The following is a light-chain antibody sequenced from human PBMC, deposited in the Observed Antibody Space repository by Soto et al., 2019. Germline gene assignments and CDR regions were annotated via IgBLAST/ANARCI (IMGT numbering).Light chain of an antibody. CDR1: QGISSY. CDR3: LQDYNYPWT. CDR2: AAS. Sequence: IQLTQSPSFLSASVGDRVTITCRASQGISSYLAWYQQKPGKAPELLIYAASSLQSGVPSRFSGSGSGTDFTITISSLQPEDFATYYCLQDYNYPWTFGQGTKVDIK. J-gene: IGKJ1*01. V-gene: IGKV1-6*01.